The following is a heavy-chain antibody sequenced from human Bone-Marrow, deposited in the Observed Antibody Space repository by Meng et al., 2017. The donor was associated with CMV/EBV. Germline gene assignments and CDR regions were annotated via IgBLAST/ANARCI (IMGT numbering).Heavy chain of an antibody. CDR3: ARGSSGWDYYYYGMDV. CDR1: GGSISSYY. Sequence: ESLKISCAASGGSISSYYWSWIRQPPGKGLEWIGYIYYSGSTNYNPSLKSRVTISVDTSKNQFSLKLSSVTAADTAVYYCARGSSGWDYYYYGMDVWGQGTTVTVSS. CDR2: IYYSGST. D-gene: IGHD6-19*01. J-gene: IGHJ6*02. V-gene: IGHV4-59*01.